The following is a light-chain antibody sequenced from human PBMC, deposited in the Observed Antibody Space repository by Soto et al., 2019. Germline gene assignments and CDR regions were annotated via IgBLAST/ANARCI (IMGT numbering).Light chain of an antibody. CDR1: QSLVHSDGNTY. V-gene: IGKV2-24*01. Sequence: IVMTQTPLSSPVTLGQPASISCRSSQSLVHSDGNTYLSWFQQRPGQPPRLLIYRNSNRFSGVPDRFSGSGAGTDFTLQISRVEAEDVGVFYFMQATQYPYTFGQGTKLEIK. CDR2: RNS. CDR3: MQATQYPYT. J-gene: IGKJ2*01.